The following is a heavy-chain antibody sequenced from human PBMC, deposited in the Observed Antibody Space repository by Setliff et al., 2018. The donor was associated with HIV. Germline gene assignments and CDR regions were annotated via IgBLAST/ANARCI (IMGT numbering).Heavy chain of an antibody. CDR2: IYASGRT. J-gene: IGHJ3*02. Sequence: PSETLSLTCTVSGGSISSGSYYWNWIRQPAGKGLEWIGRIYASGRTNYNPSLESRVTISVDTSKNQFSLKLTSVTAADTAVYYCARGHFHDSNGYYLRAFDIWGQGTMVTVSS. CDR3: ARGHFHDSNGYYLRAFDI. D-gene: IGHD3-22*01. CDR1: GGSISSGSYY. V-gene: IGHV4-61*02.